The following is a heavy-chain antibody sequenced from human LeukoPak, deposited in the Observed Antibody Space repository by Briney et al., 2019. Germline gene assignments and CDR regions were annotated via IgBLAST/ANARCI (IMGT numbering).Heavy chain of an antibody. Sequence: GGSLRLSCAASGFTVSTIYMTWVRQAPGKGLEWVSVILSGGNTYYADSVQGRFTISRDNSKNMLYLQMNGLRADDTAVYYCARGGVGMYYFDFWGQGTLVTVSS. J-gene: IGHJ4*02. CDR1: GFTVSTIY. CDR3: ARGGVGMYYFDF. V-gene: IGHV3-53*01. CDR2: ILSGGNT. D-gene: IGHD2-21*01.